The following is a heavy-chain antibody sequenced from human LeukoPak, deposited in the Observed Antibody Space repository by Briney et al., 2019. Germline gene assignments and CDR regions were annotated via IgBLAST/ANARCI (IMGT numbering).Heavy chain of an antibody. CDR2: IYYSGST. CDR1: GGSISSYY. Sequence: SETLSLTCTVSGGSISSYYWSWIRQPPGKGLEWIGYIYYSGSTNYNPSLKSRVTISVDTSKNQFSLKLSSVTAADTAVYYCARGHTMVRGVSWYFDLWGRGTLVTVSS. J-gene: IGHJ2*01. D-gene: IGHD3-10*01. CDR3: ARGHTMVRGVSWYFDL. V-gene: IGHV4-59*01.